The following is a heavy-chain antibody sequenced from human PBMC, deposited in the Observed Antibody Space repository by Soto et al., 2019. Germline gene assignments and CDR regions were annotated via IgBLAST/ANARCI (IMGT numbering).Heavy chain of an antibody. CDR1: GYTFTSYG. CDR3: ARDGALGENYDNDGMDI. D-gene: IGHD3-16*01. V-gene: IGHV1-18*01. CDR2: ISAYNGNT. Sequence: QVQLVQSGAEVKKPGASVKVSCKASGYTFTSYGISWVRQAPGQGLEWMGWISAYNGNTNYAQKLQGRVTMTTDTSTSTAYMELRSLSSDATAVYYCARDGALGENYDNDGMDIWGQGTPVTVSS. J-gene: IGHJ6*02.